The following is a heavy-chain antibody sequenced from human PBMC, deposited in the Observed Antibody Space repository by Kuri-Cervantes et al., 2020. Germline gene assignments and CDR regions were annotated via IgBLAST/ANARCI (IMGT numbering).Heavy chain of an antibody. Sequence: GGSLRLSCKHSGYSFSTHWIGWVRQMPGKGLEWMGIIYPGDSDTRYSPSFQGQVTISADKSISTAYLQWSSLKASDTAMYYCARLGGYYYDSSGYYWNWFDPWGQGTLVTVSS. CDR1: GYSFSTHW. CDR2: IYPGDSDT. CDR3: ARLGGYYYDSSGYYWNWFDP. V-gene: IGHV5-51*01. D-gene: IGHD3-22*01. J-gene: IGHJ5*02.